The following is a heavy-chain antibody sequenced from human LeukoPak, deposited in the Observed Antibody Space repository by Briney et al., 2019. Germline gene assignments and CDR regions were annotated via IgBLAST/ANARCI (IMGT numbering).Heavy chain of an antibody. V-gene: IGHV4-31*03. CDR2: IYYSGST. D-gene: IGHD2-2*01. Sequence: SETLSLTCTVSGGSISSGGYYWSWIRQHPGKGLEWIGYIYYSGSTYYNPSLKSRVTISVDTSKNQFSLKLSSVTAADTAVYYCARVYCSSTSCRDYWGRGTLVTVSS. J-gene: IGHJ4*02. CDR1: GGSISSGGYY. CDR3: ARVYCSSTSCRDY.